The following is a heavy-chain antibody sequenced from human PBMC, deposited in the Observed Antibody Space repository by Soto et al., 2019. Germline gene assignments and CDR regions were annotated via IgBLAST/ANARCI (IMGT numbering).Heavy chain of an antibody. V-gene: IGHV3-21*01. D-gene: IGHD5-12*01. CDR3: TRVDGYNHPSDF. CDR1: GFHFSTYR. CDR2: ITANSDYT. Sequence: GGSLRLSCAASGFHFSTYRMSWVRRAPGKGLEWVSSITANSDYTYHADSLKGRFSISRDNAKISLYLQMNNLRVDDTALYFCTRVDGYNHPSDFWGQGTQVTVSS. J-gene: IGHJ4*02.